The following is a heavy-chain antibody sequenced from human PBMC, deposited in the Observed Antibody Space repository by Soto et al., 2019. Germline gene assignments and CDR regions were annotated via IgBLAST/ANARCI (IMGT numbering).Heavy chain of an antibody. Sequence: GWSLRLSCAASGFTFSSYSMSWVRQAPGKGLEWVSGFRTGGDDGTTYYADSVKGRFTISRDNSKNTLFLQMNSLRAEDTAIYYCAKKVNSGPGSLYFDYWGQGNLVTV. J-gene: IGHJ4*02. D-gene: IGHD3-10*01. V-gene: IGHV3-23*01. CDR1: GFTFSSYS. CDR2: FRTGGDDGTT. CDR3: AKKVNSGPGSLYFDY.